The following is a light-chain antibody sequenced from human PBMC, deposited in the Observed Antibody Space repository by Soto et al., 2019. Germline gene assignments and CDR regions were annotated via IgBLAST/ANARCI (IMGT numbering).Light chain of an antibody. CDR3: QQRCTWPPLT. CDR1: QSVSSS. Sequence: EIVLTQSPATLSLSPGERASLSCRASQSVSSSLAWYQQKPGQSPRLLIYDASNRATGIPARFSGSGSGTDFTLTISSLDPEDFAVYYCQQRCTWPPLTFGGGTKVEIK. J-gene: IGKJ4*01. V-gene: IGKV3-11*01. CDR2: DAS.